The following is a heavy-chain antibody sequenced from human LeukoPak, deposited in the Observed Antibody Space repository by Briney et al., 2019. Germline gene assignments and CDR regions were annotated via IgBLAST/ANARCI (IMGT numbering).Heavy chain of an antibody. Sequence: KASETLSLTCTVSGDSVSRGYWGWIRQPPGKGLDYIGSISNRGSTYSNPSLKSRVIISIDTSKNQFSLKVNSVTAADTAIYYCARDRRSDYDPNWFDPWGQGTLVIVSS. CDR3: ARDRRSDYDPNWFDP. J-gene: IGHJ5*02. CDR2: ISNRGST. V-gene: IGHV4-38-2*02. D-gene: IGHD5-12*01. CDR1: GDSVSRGY.